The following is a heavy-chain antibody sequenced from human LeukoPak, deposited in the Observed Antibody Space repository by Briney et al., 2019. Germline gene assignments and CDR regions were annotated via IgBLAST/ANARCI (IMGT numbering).Heavy chain of an antibody. CDR3: ARDHGIPGSGSYRFDY. J-gene: IGHJ4*01. Sequence: GGSLRLSCAPPGFTFSSYSVNWVRQAPGKGLEWVSSISSSSTYIYYADSVKGRFTISRDYAKNLLYLQMNSLRIEDTAVYYCARDHGIPGSGSYRFDYWGHGTLVTVSS. V-gene: IGHV3-21*06. CDR2: ISSSSTYI. D-gene: IGHD3-10*01. CDR1: GFTFSSYS.